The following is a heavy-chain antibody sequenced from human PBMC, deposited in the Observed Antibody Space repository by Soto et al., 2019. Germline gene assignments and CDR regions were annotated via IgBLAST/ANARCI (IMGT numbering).Heavy chain of an antibody. V-gene: IGHV3-43*01. D-gene: IGHD5-18*01. CDR3: ANSRRGYSYGLFGY. Sequence: GGSLRLSCAASGFTFDDYTMHWVRQAPGKGLEWVSLISWDGGSTYYADSVKGRFTISRDNSKNSLYLQMNSLRTEDTALYYCANSRRGYSYGLFGYWGQGTLVTVSS. CDR2: ISWDGGST. J-gene: IGHJ4*02. CDR1: GFTFDDYT.